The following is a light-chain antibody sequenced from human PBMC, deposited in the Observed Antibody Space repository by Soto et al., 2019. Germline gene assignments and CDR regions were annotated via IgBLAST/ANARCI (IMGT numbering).Light chain of an antibody. V-gene: IGKV3-20*01. J-gene: IGKJ1*01. Sequence: EIVLTQSPGTLSLSPGERATLSCRASQSVSSNLAWYQQKPGQAPRLLIYGAFNRAGGVPDRFSGSVSGTDFTLTISRLEPEDFAVYYCQQYGSSPRTFGQGTKVDI. CDR1: QSVSSN. CDR3: QQYGSSPRT. CDR2: GAF.